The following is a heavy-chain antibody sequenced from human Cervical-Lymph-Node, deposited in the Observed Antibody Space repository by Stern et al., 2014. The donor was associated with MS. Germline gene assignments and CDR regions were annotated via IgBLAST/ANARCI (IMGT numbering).Heavy chain of an antibody. Sequence: VHLVESGGGVVQPGRSLTLSCSTSGFSFTFSPYDMHWVRQAPGKGLEWVAVMSYDGNNKNYADSGKGRFIISRDISKNALFLKMNSLRFEDTAVYYCAKVINAYSTRYYLDYWGQGTLVTVSS. CDR2: MSYDGNNK. CDR1: GFSFTFSPYD. CDR3: AKVINAYSTRYYLDY. J-gene: IGHJ4*02. D-gene: IGHD4-11*01. V-gene: IGHV3-30*18.